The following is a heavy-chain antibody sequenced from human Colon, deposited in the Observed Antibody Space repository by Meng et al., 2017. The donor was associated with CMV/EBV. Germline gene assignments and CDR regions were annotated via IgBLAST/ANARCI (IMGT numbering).Heavy chain of an antibody. CDR3: ARDTPYYYDSSGDRSYWDFDS. Sequence: ASVKVSCKASGYTFTGYYMHWVRQAPGQGLEWMGWINPNSGGTNYAQKFQGRVTMTRDTSISTAYMELSRLRSADTAVYYCARDTPYYYDSSGDRSYWDFDSWGRGTLVTVSS. D-gene: IGHD3-22*01. CDR1: GYTFTGYY. CDR2: INPNSGGT. V-gene: IGHV1-2*02. J-gene: IGHJ2*01.